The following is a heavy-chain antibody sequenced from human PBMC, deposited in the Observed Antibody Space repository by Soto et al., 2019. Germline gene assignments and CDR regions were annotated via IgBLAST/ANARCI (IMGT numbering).Heavy chain of an antibody. Sequence: QVQLVQSGPEVQKPGSSGRVSCKASGVAFNHFALSWVRQAPGQGLEWMGGFIPGFGSAAYAQKFQGKITITADRSTSTVYMELSRLRSDDTTVYYCARDSRHVSGTPYNHYYCGLDVWGHGTTLTVSS. V-gene: IGHV1-69*06. CDR3: ARDSRHVSGTPYNHYYCGLDV. D-gene: IGHD1-1*01. CDR2: FIPGFGSA. CDR1: GVAFNHFA. J-gene: IGHJ6*02.